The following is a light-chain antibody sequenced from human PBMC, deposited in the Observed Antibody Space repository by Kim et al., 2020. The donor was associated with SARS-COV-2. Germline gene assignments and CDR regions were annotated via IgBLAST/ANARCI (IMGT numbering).Light chain of an antibody. Sequence: SAPGVNTATVAGPAMRGISKYLAWYQRKPGQVPRLLIYAASTLPSGVPSRFSGSASGTDFTLTISSLEPEDVAAYYCQKYINALRTFGQGTKLEI. CDR1: RGISKY. J-gene: IGKJ2*01. CDR2: AAS. CDR3: QKYINALRT. V-gene: IGKV1-27*01.